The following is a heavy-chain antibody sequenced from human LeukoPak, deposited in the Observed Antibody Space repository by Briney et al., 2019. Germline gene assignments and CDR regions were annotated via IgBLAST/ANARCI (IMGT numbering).Heavy chain of an antibody. CDR1: GFTFSSYA. V-gene: IGHV3-23*01. CDR2: ISGGAFNT. J-gene: IGHJ3*02. D-gene: IGHD1-26*01. Sequence: GGSLRLSCAASGFTFSSYAMSWDRQAPGKGLEWVSAISGGAFNTYYADSVKGRFTISRDNSKNTLYLQMNSLRAEDTAVYYCARDELPQAFDIWGQGTMVTVSS. CDR3: ARDELPQAFDI.